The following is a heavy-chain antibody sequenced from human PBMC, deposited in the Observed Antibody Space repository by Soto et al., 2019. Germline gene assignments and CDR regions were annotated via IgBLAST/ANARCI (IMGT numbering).Heavy chain of an antibody. D-gene: IGHD3-22*01. J-gene: IGHJ3*02. CDR1: GFTFSSYS. Sequence: EVPLVESGGGLVQPGGSLRLSCAASGFTFSSYSMNWVRQAPGKGLEWVSYISSSSSTIYYADSVKGRFTISRDNAKNSLYLQMNSLRDEDTAVYYCARSDSSGYLDAFDIWGQGTMVTVSS. CDR3: ARSDSSGYLDAFDI. V-gene: IGHV3-48*02. CDR2: ISSSSSTI.